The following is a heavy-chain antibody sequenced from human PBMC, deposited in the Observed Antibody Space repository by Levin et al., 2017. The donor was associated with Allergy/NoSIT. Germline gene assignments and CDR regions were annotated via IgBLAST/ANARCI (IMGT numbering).Heavy chain of an antibody. CDR2: ISYDGSNK. Sequence: PGGSLRLSCAASGFTFSSYAMHWVRQAPGKGLEWVAVISYDGSNKYYADSVKGRFTISRDNSKNTLYLQMNSLRAEDTAVYYCAREDYGDYPHYFDYWGQGTLVTVSS. V-gene: IGHV3-30-3*01. J-gene: IGHJ4*02. CDR3: AREDYGDYPHYFDY. CDR1: GFTFSSYA. D-gene: IGHD4-17*01.